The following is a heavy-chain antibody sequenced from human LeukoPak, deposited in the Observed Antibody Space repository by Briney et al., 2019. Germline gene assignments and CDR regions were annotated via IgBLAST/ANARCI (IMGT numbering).Heavy chain of an antibody. V-gene: IGHV3-23*01. D-gene: IGHD6-13*01. CDR2: SGTGGST. Sequence: GGSLRLSCAASGFTFSTYAMAWVRQAPGKGLEWVSLSGTGGSTYYADSVKGRFTISRDNSKNTLYLQMNSLRAEDTAVYYCARGVAAAPNYYMDVWGKGTTVTVSS. J-gene: IGHJ6*03. CDR3: ARGVAAAPNYYMDV. CDR1: GFTFSTYA.